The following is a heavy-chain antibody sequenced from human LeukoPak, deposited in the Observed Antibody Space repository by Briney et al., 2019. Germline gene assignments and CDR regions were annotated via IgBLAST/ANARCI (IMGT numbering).Heavy chain of an antibody. CDR3: AHRDLDKATIWGRWY. Sequence: ASGPPLMNPTQTLTLTYPFSGFSVRTSGVGMAWIRQPPGKALEWLPLIYWDDDKRYSPSLKSRLTITKDTTKNQVVLTMPNMDPLDTATYYCAHRDLDKATIWGRWYWGQGTLVTVSS. J-gene: IGHJ4*02. V-gene: IGHV2-5*02. CDR1: GFSVRTSGVG. D-gene: IGHD5-12*01. CDR2: IYWDDDK.